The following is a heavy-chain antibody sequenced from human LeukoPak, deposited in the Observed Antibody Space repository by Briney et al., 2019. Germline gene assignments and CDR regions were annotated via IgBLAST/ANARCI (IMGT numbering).Heavy chain of an antibody. J-gene: IGHJ4*02. V-gene: IGHV3-48*01. CDR3: ARDRGITMRVPDY. D-gene: IGHD3-22*01. CDR1: GFNFNNYN. Sequence: GGSLRLSCVASGFNFNNYNMNWVRQAPGKGLEWVSYITLSSSTIYYADSVKGRFTISRDNAKNSVYLQMDSLRSDDTAVYYCARDRGITMRVPDYWGQGTLVTVSS. CDR2: ITLSSSTI.